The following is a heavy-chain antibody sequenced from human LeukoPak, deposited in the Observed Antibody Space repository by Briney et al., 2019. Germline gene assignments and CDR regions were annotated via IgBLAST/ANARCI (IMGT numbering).Heavy chain of an antibody. V-gene: IGHV1-69*13. CDR1: GGTFSSYA. D-gene: IGHD4-17*01. CDR3: ARSYGDSNSFDY. Sequence: SVKVSCKASGGTFSSYAISWVRQAPGQGLEWMGGIIPIFGTANYAQKFQGRVTITADESTSTAYMELRSLRSDDTAVYYCARSYGDSNSFDYWGQGTLVTVSS. J-gene: IGHJ4*02. CDR2: IIPIFGTA.